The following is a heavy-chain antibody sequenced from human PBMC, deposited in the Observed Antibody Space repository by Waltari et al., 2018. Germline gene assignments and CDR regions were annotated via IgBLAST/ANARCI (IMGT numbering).Heavy chain of an antibody. V-gene: IGHV4-39*02. D-gene: IGHD3-16*01. CDR2: IDYSGST. CDR3: ARVVFWGSPYWYFDR. J-gene: IGHJ2*01. CDR1: GGHISSSSYY. Sequence: QLQLQASGPGLEKPSETLSLTCTVSGGHISSSSYYWGWIRQPPGKGREWIGSIDYSGSTYSNPSLKRRVTISVDTSKNHFSLKLSSVTAADTAVYYCARVVFWGSPYWYFDRWGRGTLVTVSS.